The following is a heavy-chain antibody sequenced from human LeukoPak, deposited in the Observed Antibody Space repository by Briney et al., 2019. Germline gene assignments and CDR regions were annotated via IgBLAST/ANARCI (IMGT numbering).Heavy chain of an antibody. V-gene: IGHV3-74*01. J-gene: IGHJ4*02. CDR3: AKDRLRELRYFDWLKFDY. CDR2: INRDGSST. CDR1: GFTFSSYG. Sequence: PGGTLRLSCAASGFTFSSYGMSWVRQAPGKGLVWVSRINRDGSSTSYADSVKRRFTISRDNSKNTLYLQMNSLRAEDTAVYYCAKDRLRELRYFDWLKFDYWGQGTLVTVSS. D-gene: IGHD3-9*01.